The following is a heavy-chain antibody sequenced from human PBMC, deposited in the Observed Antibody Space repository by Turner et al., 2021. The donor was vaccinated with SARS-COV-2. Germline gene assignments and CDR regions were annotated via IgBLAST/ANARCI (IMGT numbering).Heavy chain of an antibody. J-gene: IGHJ4*02. D-gene: IGHD3-22*01. CDR3: ARLYHHDTSGVDF. Sequence: QVPLQESGPGLVEPSKTLSLSCTVSGVSITSTNFFCGWIRQSPGKGLEWMGTFSYSGSTFYNPSFKGRVTMSADPSKRQFFLRLTSVTAADTAVYYCARLYHHDTSGVDFWGQGTQVTVSS. CDR1: GVSITSTNFF. CDR2: FSYSGST. V-gene: IGHV4-39*01.